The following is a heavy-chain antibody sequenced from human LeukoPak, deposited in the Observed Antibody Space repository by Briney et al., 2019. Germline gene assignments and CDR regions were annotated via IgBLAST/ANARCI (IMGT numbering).Heavy chain of an antibody. J-gene: IGHJ4*02. D-gene: IGHD2-21*02. Sequence: PGGSLRLSCAASGFTFSNAWMSRVRQAPGKGLEWVGSIKSKTDGGTTDYAAPVKGRFTISRDDSKNTLYLQMNSLKTEDTAVYYCTTDPTYCGGDCYPPHDYWGQGTLVTVSS. V-gene: IGHV3-15*01. CDR3: TTDPTYCGGDCYPPHDY. CDR2: IKSKTDGGTT. CDR1: GFTFSNAW.